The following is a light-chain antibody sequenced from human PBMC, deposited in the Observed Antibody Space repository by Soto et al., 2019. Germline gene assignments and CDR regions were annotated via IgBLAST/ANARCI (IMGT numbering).Light chain of an antibody. V-gene: IGKV4-1*01. CDR1: QSVYYSSNNNNY. CDR2: WAS. CDR3: QQYYSIPQT. Sequence: DIVMTQSPDSLAVSLGERATINCKSSQSVYYSSNNNNYLAWYQQKPGQPPKLLIYWASTRESGVPDRFSGSGSGTDFTLTISSLHAEDVAVYYSQQYYSIPQTLGQGTKVEIK. J-gene: IGKJ1*01.